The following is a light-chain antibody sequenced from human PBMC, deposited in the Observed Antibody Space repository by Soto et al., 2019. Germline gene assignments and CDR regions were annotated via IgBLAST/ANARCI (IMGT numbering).Light chain of an antibody. V-gene: IGKV3D-15*01. CDR2: DIS. J-gene: IGKJ4*01. CDR1: QYVSTN. CDR3: QQYDTXPLT. Sequence: ETVMTQFPATLSVSPGERATLSCRAIQYVSTNLACYQQQPGQPPRLLIYDISNRATGIPARFSGSGSETEFALTITSLQSEDFAVYHSQQYDTXPLTFGVGTKV.